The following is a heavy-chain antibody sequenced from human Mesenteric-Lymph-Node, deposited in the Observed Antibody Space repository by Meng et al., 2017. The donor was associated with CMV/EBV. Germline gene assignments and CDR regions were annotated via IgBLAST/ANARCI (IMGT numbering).Heavy chain of an antibody. D-gene: IGHD2-2*01. CDR1: FIGYY. CDR3: ARGEIVVVPAANGVFWYFDL. Sequence: FIGYYWSWIRQPPGKGLEWIGEINHSGRTNYNPSLKSRVTISVDTSKNQFSLKLSSVTAADTAVYYCARGEIVVVPAANGVFWYFDLWGRGTLVTVSS. V-gene: IGHV4-34*01. J-gene: IGHJ2*01. CDR2: INHSGRT.